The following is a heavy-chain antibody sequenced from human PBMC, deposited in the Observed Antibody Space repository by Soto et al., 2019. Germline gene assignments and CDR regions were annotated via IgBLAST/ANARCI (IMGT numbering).Heavy chain of an antibody. J-gene: IGHJ4*02. CDR1: GFTFSNYA. CDR3: AKDKGGMVHDY. Sequence: QVQLVESGGGVVQPGRSLRLSCAASGFTFSNYAMHWVRQAPGKGLDWVAVISSDGSKKYYADSVKGRFTISRDNSKNTLYVQMNSLRAEATAIYYCAKDKGGMVHDYWGQGTLVTVSS. V-gene: IGHV3-30*18. CDR2: ISSDGSKK. D-gene: IGHD3-10*01.